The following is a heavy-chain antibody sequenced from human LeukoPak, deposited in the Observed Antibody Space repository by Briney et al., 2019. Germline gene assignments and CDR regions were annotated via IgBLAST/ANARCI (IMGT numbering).Heavy chain of an antibody. CDR2: INSDGSST. Sequence: GGSLRLSCAASGFTFSNYWMTWVRQAPGKGLVWVSRINSDGSSTSYADSVKGRFTISRDNAKNTLYLQMNSLRAEDTAVYYCVRNYYDSSGYYPDGYYGMDVWGQGTTVTVSS. J-gene: IGHJ6*02. CDR3: VRNYYDSSGYYPDGYYGMDV. CDR1: GFTFSNYW. V-gene: IGHV3-74*01. D-gene: IGHD3-22*01.